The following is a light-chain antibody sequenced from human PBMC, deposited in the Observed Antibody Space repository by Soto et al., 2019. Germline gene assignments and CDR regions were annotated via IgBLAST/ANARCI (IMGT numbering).Light chain of an antibody. CDR1: QSVSRN. CDR3: QHSNNWPLT. CDR2: GAS. Sequence: EIVMTQSPATLSVSPGERATLSCSASQSVSRNLAWYQQKPGQAPRLLIYGASARATGVPARFSGSGSGTDFTLTISSLQSEDFAVYFCQHSNNWPLTFGQGTKVEIK. J-gene: IGKJ1*01. V-gene: IGKV3-15*01.